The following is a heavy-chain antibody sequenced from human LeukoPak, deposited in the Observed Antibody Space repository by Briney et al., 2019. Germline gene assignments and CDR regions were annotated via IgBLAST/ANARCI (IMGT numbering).Heavy chain of an antibody. J-gene: IGHJ5*02. Sequence: SETLSLTCTVSGDSINTGAYYWIWIRQYPGKGLEWIGYIYYSGTTYYNPSLKSRLTISVDSSRKQFSLTLTSVTAADTAIYYCARLGNCSGGSCYRWLDPWGQGTLVTVSS. CDR1: GDSINTGAYY. CDR3: ARLGNCSGGSCYRWLDP. D-gene: IGHD2-15*01. CDR2: IYYSGTT. V-gene: IGHV4-31*03.